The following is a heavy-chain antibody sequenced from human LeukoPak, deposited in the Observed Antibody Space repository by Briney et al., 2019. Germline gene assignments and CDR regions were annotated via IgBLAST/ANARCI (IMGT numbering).Heavy chain of an antibody. CDR1: GLTFSSYG. CDR3: ASTMAWSYYYYGMDV. CDR2: IRYDGSNK. J-gene: IGHJ6*02. Sequence: GGSLRLSCAASGLTFSSYGMHWVRQAPGKGLEWVAFIRYDGSNKYYADSVKGRFTISRDNSKNTLYLQMNSLRAEDTAVYYCASTMAWSYYYYGMDVWGQGTTVTASS. V-gene: IGHV3-30*02. D-gene: IGHD3-10*01.